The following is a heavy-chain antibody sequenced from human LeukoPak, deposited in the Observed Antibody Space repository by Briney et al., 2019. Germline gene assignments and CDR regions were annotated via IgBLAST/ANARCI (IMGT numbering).Heavy chain of an antibody. J-gene: IGHJ3*02. CDR3: AREVTNDAFDI. CDR1: GFSISSYG. D-gene: IGHD4-17*01. Sequence: GESLRLSCAASGFSISSYGMHWVRQAPGKGLEWVAVIWSDGRNKFYADSVKGRFTVSRDNSKNTLFLQMSSLRADDTALYYCAREVTNDAFDIWGQGTMVTVSS. V-gene: IGHV3-33*01. CDR2: IWSDGRNK.